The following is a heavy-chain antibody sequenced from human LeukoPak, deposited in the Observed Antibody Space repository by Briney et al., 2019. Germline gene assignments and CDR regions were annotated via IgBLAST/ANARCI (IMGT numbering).Heavy chain of an antibody. CDR1: GGSISNYW. J-gene: IGHJ4*02. V-gene: IGHV4-59*01. D-gene: IGHD6-13*01. CDR3: ARGYSSSWNYFDY. Sequence: SETLSLTCTVSGGSISNYWWSWIRQPPGKGLEWIGYVFDSGSTNYNPSLKSRVTISVDTSKKQFSLKLSSVTAADTAVYYCARGYSSSWNYFDYWGQGTLFTVSS. CDR2: VFDSGST.